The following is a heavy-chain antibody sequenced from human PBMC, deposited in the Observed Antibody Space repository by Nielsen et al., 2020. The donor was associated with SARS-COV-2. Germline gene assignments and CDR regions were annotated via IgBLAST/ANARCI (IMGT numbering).Heavy chain of an antibody. J-gene: IGHJ6*02. CDR2: INPYSGGT. CDR1: GYTFTDYY. Sequence: ASVKVSCKASGYTFTDYYIHWVRQAPGQGLEWMGRINPYSGGTNYVQKFQGTVTMTRDASISTVYMELTSDDTAVYYCARARATIFGLVMSYGMDVWGQGTTVAVSS. CDR3: ARARATIFGLVMSYGMDV. D-gene: IGHD3/OR15-3a*01. V-gene: IGHV1-2*06.